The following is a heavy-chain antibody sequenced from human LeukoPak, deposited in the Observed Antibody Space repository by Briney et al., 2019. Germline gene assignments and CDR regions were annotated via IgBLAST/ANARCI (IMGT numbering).Heavy chain of an antibody. D-gene: IGHD6-6*01. V-gene: IGHV3-30-3*01. CDR1: GFTFSSYA. CDR2: ISYDGSNK. J-gene: IGHJ4*02. Sequence: PGGSLRLSCAASGFTFSSYAMHWVRQAPGKGLEWVAVISYDGSNKYYADSVKGRFTISRDNSKNTLYLQMNSLRAEDTAVYYCARDRSPYSSSSPFDYWGQGTLVTVSS. CDR3: ARDRSPYSSSSPFDY.